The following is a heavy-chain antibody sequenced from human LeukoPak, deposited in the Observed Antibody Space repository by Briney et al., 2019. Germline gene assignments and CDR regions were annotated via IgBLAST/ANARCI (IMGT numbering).Heavy chain of an antibody. D-gene: IGHD2-2*01. V-gene: IGHV3-33*08. CDR1: GFTSSSYS. CDR2: IWYHGSET. CDR3: ARRVCTSTSCYPGDS. J-gene: IGHJ4*02. Sequence: PGGSLRLSCAASGFTSSSYSMNWVRQAPGKGLDWVAVIWYHGSETYYADSVKGRFTISRDNSKDTLYLQMNSLRVEDTAIYYCARRVCTSTSCYPGDSWGQGTLVTVSS.